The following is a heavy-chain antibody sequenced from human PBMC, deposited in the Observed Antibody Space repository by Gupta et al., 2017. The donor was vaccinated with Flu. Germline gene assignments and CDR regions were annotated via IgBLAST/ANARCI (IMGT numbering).Heavy chain of an antibody. D-gene: IGHD1-26*01. CDR2: ISGSGANT. V-gene: IGHV3-23*01. CDR3: AKDQAPLVGASDY. J-gene: IGHJ4*02. Sequence: VRQAPGRGLEWVSTISGSGANTYYADSVKCRFTISRDNSKNTLYLQMNSLRAEDTALYYCAKDQAPLVGASDYWGQGTLVTVSS.